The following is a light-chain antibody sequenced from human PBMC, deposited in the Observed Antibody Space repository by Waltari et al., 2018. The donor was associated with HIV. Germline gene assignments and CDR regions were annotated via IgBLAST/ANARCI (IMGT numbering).Light chain of an antibody. J-gene: IGLJ1*01. CDR1: RSNIGAGYH. V-gene: IGLV1-40*01. CDR3: QSHDSSLSGYV. Sequence: QSVLTQPPSVSGAPGQRVTISCTGSRSNIGAGYHVHWYQQLPGTAPNLLIYGNSNRPSGVPDRFSGSKSGTSASLAITGLQAEDEADYYCQSHDSSLSGYVFGTGTKVTVL. CDR2: GNS.